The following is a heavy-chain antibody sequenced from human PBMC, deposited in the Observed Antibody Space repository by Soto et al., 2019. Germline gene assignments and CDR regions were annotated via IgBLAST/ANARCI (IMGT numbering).Heavy chain of an antibody. CDR3: AMCRIAARPNWFDP. V-gene: IGHV3-48*02. CDR1: GFTFSSYS. CDR2: ISSSSSTI. Sequence: EVQLVESGGGLVKPGGSLRLSCAASGFTFSSYSMNWVRQAPGKGLEWVSYISSSSSTIYYADSVKGRFTISRDNAKNSLYLQMISLRDEDTDVYDCAMCRIAARPNWFDPWGQGTLVTVSS. D-gene: IGHD6-6*01. J-gene: IGHJ5*02.